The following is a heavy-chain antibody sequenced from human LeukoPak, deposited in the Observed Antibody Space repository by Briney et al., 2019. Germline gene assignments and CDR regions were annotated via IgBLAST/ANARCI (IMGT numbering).Heavy chain of an antibody. J-gene: IGHJ6*04. CDR2: IYYSGST. V-gene: IGHV4-59*01. Sequence: SQTLSLTCTVSGDSIRSYYWSWIRQPPGQGLEWIGYIYYSGSTKNNPSLKSRVTMSLYTSKRQFSLKLNSVTAADTAVYYCARDRPSGSGSSFSLGMDVWGEGTTVTVSS. CDR1: GDSIRSYY. D-gene: IGHD3-10*01. CDR3: ARDRPSGSGSSFSLGMDV.